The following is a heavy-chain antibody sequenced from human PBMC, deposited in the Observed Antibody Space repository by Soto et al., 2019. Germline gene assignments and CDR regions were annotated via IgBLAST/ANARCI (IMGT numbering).Heavy chain of an antibody. Sequence: SETLSLTCTVSGGSISSGDYYWSWIRQHPGKGLEWIGYIYYSGSTYYNPSLKSRVTISVDTSKNQFSLKLNSVTAADTAVYYCARAGVVGATALDYWGQGTLVTGSS. CDR2: IYYSGST. CDR1: GGSISSGDYY. V-gene: IGHV4-31*03. D-gene: IGHD1-26*01. J-gene: IGHJ4*02. CDR3: ARAGVVGATALDY.